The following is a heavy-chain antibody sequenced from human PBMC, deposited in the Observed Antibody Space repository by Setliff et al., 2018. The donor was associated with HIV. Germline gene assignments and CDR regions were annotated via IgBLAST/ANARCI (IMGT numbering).Heavy chain of an antibody. CDR2: IIPIFGTA. J-gene: IGHJ4*02. D-gene: IGHD5-18*01. Sequence: ASVKVSCKASGGTFSSYAISWVRQAPGQGLEWMGGIIPIFGTANYAQKFQGRVTITTDESTSTAYTELSSLRSEDTAVYYCARGESDVLGDTAMGPFGYWGQGTLVTVSS. CDR1: GGTFSSYA. CDR3: ARGESDVLGDTAMGPFGY. V-gene: IGHV1-69*05.